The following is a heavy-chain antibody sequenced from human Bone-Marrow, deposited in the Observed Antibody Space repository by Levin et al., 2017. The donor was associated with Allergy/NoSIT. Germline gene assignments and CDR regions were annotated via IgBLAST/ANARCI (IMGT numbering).Heavy chain of an antibody. CDR2: ISESGGST. J-gene: IGHJ4*02. V-gene: IGHV3-23*01. CDR3: VRDWVGDNCNAGCLAY. D-gene: IGHD2-21*01. CDR1: GFTFSNYA. Sequence: QTGGSLRLSCAASGFTFSNYAMSWVRQAPGKGLEWVSSISESGGSTYYADSVKGRVTISRDNNRNTLHVQMNGLRAEDTAVYYCVRDWVGDNCNAGCLAYWGQGTLVTVSS.